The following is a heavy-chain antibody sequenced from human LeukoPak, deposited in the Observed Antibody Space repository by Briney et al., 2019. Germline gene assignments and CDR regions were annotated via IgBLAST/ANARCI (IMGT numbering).Heavy chain of an antibody. Sequence: GGSLRLTCAASGFTFDDYAMHWVRQAPGKGLEWVSGISWNSGSIGYADSVKGRFTISRDNAKNSLYLQMNSLRAEDTALYYCAKGGVVVAATLDYWGQGTLVTVSS. D-gene: IGHD2-15*01. CDR1: GFTFDDYA. V-gene: IGHV3-9*01. CDR2: ISWNSGSI. J-gene: IGHJ4*02. CDR3: AKGGVVVAATLDY.